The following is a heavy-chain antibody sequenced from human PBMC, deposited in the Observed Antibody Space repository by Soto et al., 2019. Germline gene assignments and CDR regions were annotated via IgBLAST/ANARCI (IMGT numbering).Heavy chain of an antibody. Sequence: ASVKVSCKASGFTFVMYAIHWVRQAPGQGLEWMAWINAGNGHTTYSQKFQGRVTITRDTSARTVYMELRSLRFEDTATYYCARAGWFVEGYFDFWGEGTPGTVSS. D-gene: IGHD3-10*01. CDR2: INAGNGHT. V-gene: IGHV1-3*01. J-gene: IGHJ4*02. CDR1: GFTFVMYA. CDR3: ARAGWFVEGYFDF.